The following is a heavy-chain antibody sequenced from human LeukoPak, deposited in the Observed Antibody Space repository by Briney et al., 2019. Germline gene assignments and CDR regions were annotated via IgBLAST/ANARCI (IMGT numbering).Heavy chain of an antibody. V-gene: IGHV4-34*01. CDR1: GRSFSGYY. CDR2: INHSGRP. Sequence: SETLSLTCAVYGRSFSGYYWRWIRQPPGKGLEWIGEINHSGRPNYNRSLKSRVTLSVDKSKNQFSLTLSSVTAAETAVYYCARGYCSGGSCFYYYYYYMDVWGKGTTVTVSS. J-gene: IGHJ6*03. D-gene: IGHD2-15*01. CDR3: ARGYCSGGSCFYYYYYYMDV.